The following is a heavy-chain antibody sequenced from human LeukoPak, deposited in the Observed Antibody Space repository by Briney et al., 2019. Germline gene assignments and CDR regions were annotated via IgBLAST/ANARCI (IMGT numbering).Heavy chain of an antibody. J-gene: IGHJ4*02. D-gene: IGHD2-2*01. CDR3: ARGRYCSSTSCSAHFDY. CDR1: GFTFSSYW. Sequence: GGSLRLSCAASGFTFSSYWMSWVRQAPGKGLEWVANIKQDGSEKYHVDSVKGRFTISRDKAKNSLYLQMNSLRAEDTAVYYCARGRYCSSTSCSAHFDYWGQGTLVTVSS. CDR2: IKQDGSEK. V-gene: IGHV3-7*01.